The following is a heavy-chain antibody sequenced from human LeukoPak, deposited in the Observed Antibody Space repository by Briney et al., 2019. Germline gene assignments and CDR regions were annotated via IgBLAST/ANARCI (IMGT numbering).Heavy chain of an antibody. CDR3: ARSYSSSSGGLYYFDY. D-gene: IGHD6-6*01. Sequence: PGRSLRLSCAASGFTSNDHAMHWVRQAPGKGLEWVSVIYSGGSTYYSDSVQGRFTISRDTSKNTLYLQMNSLRAEDTAVYYCARSYSSSSGGLYYFDYWGQGTLVTVSS. J-gene: IGHJ4*02. CDR1: GFTSNDHA. V-gene: IGHV3-53*01. CDR2: IYSGGST.